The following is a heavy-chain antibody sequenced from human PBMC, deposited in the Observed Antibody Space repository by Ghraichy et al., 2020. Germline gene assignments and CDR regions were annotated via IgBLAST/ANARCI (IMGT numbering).Heavy chain of an antibody. CDR2: ISSSSSTI. CDR1: GFTFSSYS. D-gene: IGHD3-22*01. J-gene: IGHJ4*02. V-gene: IGHV3-48*02. CDR3: ARHPIELTYYYDSSADY. Sequence: GGSLRLSCAASGFTFSSYSMNWVRQAPGKGLEWVSYISSSSSTIYYADSVKGRFTISRDNAKNSLYLQMNSLRDEDTAVYYCARHPIELTYYYDSSADYWGQGTLVTVSS.